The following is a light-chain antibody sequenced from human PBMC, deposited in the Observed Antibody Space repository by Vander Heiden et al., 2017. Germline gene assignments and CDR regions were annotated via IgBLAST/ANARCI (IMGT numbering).Light chain of an antibody. V-gene: IGKV1-5*03. Sequence: DIQLTQSPSTLSASIGDRVTITCRASQRISFWLAWYQQKSGKAPKLLIYKASSLESGVPSRFSGSGSGTEFTLTISSLQPDDFATYYCQQYSSYSFTFGQGTKLEIK. CDR2: KAS. CDR1: QRISFW. J-gene: IGKJ2*01. CDR3: QQYSSYSFT.